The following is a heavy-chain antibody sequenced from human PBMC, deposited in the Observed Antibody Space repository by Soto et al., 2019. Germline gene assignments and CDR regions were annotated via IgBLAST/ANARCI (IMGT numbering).Heavy chain of an antibody. Sequence: ERLVESGRGLVQPGGSLRLSCAASGFTFSSYWMTWVRQAPGKGLEWVANIKKDESKKSYLDSVRGRFTISRDNAKNSLYLQMDSLTAEDTALYYCARDVSPGSSSWYFDAFDLWGQGTMVTVSS. CDR2: IKKDESKK. V-gene: IGHV3-7*05. CDR1: GFTFSSYW. CDR3: ARDVSPGSSSWYFDAFDL. D-gene: IGHD6-13*01. J-gene: IGHJ3*01.